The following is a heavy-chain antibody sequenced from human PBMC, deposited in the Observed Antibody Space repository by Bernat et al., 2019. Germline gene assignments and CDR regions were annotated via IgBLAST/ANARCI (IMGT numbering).Heavy chain of an antibody. D-gene: IGHD6-13*01. J-gene: IGHJ4*02. CDR1: GFTFSSYG. CDR2: ISYDGINK. Sequence: QVQLVESGGGVVQPGRSLRLSCAASGFTFSSYGMHWVRQAPGKGLEWVAVISYDGINKYYADSVKGRFTISRDNSKNTLYLQMNSLRAEDTAVYYCAKEFPAPGIAAVPDYWGQGTLVTVFS. CDR3: AKEFPAPGIAAVPDY. V-gene: IGHV3-30*18.